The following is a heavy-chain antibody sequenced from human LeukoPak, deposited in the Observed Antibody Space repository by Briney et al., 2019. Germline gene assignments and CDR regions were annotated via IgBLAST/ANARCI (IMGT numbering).Heavy chain of an antibody. CDR3: AKDRATMIVVVWGPGAFGV. CDR2: ISGSGGST. D-gene: IGHD3-22*01. CDR1: GFTFSSYA. Sequence: PGGSLRLSCAASGFTFSSYAMSWVRQAPGKGLEWVSAISGSGGSTYYADSVKGRFTISRDNSKNTLYLQMNSLRAEDTAVYYCAKDRATMIVVVWGPGAFGVWGQGTMVTVSS. J-gene: IGHJ3*01. V-gene: IGHV3-23*01.